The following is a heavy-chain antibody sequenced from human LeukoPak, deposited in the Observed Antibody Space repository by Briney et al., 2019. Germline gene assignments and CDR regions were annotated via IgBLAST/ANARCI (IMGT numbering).Heavy chain of an antibody. V-gene: IGHV1-46*01. CDR2: INPSGGST. J-gene: IGHJ4*02. D-gene: IGHD1-20*01. CDR3: SLLTGTSGYY. Sequence: ASVKVSCKASGYTFTSYYMHWVRQAPGQGLEWTGIINPSGGSTSYAQKFQGRVTMTRDTSTSTVYMELSSLRSEDTAVYYCSLLTGTSGYYWGQGTLVTVSS. CDR1: GYTFTSYY.